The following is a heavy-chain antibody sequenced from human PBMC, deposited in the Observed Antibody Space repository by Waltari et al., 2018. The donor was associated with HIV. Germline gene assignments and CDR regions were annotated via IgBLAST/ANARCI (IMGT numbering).Heavy chain of an antibody. V-gene: IGHV4-59*01. D-gene: IGHD2-2*01. CDR1: GGSISTYY. Sequence: QVQLQESGPGLVKPSETLSLTCTVSGGSISTYYWSWIRQPPGKGLEYIGYIYYSGSTNYNPSLKSRVTISVDTSKNQFSLKLTSVTAADTAVYYCAREGCGSTSCRAVDVWGQGTTVTVSS. CDR3: AREGCGSTSCRAVDV. CDR2: IYYSGST. J-gene: IGHJ6*02.